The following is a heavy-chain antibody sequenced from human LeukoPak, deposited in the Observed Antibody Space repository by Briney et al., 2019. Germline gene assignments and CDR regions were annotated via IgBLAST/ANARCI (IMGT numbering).Heavy chain of an antibody. CDR3: ARAEALKFRDFDY. J-gene: IGHJ4*02. CDR1: GFTFSSYS. V-gene: IGHV3-21*01. Sequence: GGSLRLSCAASGFTFSSYSMNWVRQAPGKGLEWVSSISSSSSYIYYADSVKGRFTISRDNARNSLYLQMNSLRAEDTAIYYCARAEALKFRDFDYWGQGTLVTVSS. CDR2: ISSSSSYI.